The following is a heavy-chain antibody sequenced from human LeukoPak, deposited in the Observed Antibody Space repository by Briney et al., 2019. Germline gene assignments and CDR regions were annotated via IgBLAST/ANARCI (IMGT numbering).Heavy chain of an antibody. CDR2: IYHSGST. CDR1: GGSISSGGYS. V-gene: IGHV4-30-2*01. Sequence: PSETLSHTCAVSGGSISSGGYSWSWIRQPPGKGLEWIGYIYHSGSTYYNPSLKSRVTISVDRSKNQFSLKLSSVTAADTAVYYCASYSNYHWFDPWGQGTLVTVSS. D-gene: IGHD4-4*01. J-gene: IGHJ5*02. CDR3: ASYSNYHWFDP.